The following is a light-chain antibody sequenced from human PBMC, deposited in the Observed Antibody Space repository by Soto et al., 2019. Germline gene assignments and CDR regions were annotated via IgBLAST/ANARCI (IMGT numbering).Light chain of an antibody. CDR1: QSNSSY. Sequence: DIQMTQSPSSLSASVGDGVTITCRASQSNSSYVSWYQQKPGKAPKLLIYAASRLQSGVPSRFSGSRSGTDFTLTISSLQPEDFATYYCQQSYSRVTFGQGTKVEIK. V-gene: IGKV1-39*01. CDR3: QQSYSRVT. CDR2: AAS. J-gene: IGKJ1*01.